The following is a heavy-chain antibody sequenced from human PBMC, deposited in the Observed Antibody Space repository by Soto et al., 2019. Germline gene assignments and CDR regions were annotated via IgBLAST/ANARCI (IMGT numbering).Heavy chain of an antibody. CDR2: VSYDGNSQ. J-gene: IGHJ6*02. Sequence: QVQLVESGGGVVQPRRSLRLSCAASGFIFNSYGLHWVRQAPGKGLEWVALVSYDGNSQYYADSVKGRFTISRDNSKNTLFLQMNSLITEDTAVYYCAKGLSDDYGMDVWGQGTTVTVSS. CDR1: GFIFNSYG. CDR3: AKGLSDDYGMDV. D-gene: IGHD2-2*01. V-gene: IGHV3-30*18.